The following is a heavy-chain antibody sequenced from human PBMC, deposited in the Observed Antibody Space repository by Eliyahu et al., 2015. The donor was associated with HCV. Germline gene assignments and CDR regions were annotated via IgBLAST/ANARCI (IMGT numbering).Heavy chain of an antibody. J-gene: IGHJ4*02. V-gene: IGHV1-2*02. Sequence: QVQLVQSGAXVKKPGASVKXSCKASGYTLTDYFMHWMRQAPGQRLEWLGVITTNSGATRYAQKXQDRVTMTRDTSIKTVYMEMSSLKSDDTAVYYCARGGNITVIPGLIKHPFDYWGQGTLVSVSS. CDR3: ARGGNITVIPGLIKHPFDY. D-gene: IGHD3-10*01. CDR1: GYTLTDYF. CDR2: ITTNSGAT.